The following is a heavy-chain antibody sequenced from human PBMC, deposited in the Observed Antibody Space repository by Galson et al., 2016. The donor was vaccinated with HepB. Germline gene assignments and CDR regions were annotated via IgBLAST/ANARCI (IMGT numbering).Heavy chain of an antibody. J-gene: IGHJ3*02. CDR2: ISYDGNHK. CDR3: VKEGYCFFSDCDNSTPTDAFDI. CDR1: GFTFSNCD. V-gene: IGHV3-30*18. Sequence: SLRLSCAASGFTFSNCDSHWVRQAPGKGLEWVALISYDGNHKYYADSVKGRFTISRDSSKNTLYLQMDSLRAEDTAVYYCVKEGYCFFSDCDNSTPTDAFDIWGQGTMVTVSS. D-gene: IGHD1-26*01.